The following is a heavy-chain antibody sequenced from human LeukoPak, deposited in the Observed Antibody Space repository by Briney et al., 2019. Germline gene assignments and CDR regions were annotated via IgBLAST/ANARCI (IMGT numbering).Heavy chain of an antibody. V-gene: IGHV3-74*01. CDR3: AKGHRFCSSGNCNSPVDY. D-gene: IGHD2-15*01. CDR2: INSDGSRT. Sequence: GGSLRLSCGASGFTFNSYWMHWVRQAPGKGLVWVSRINSDGSRTSYADSVKGRFTISRDNAKNTLDLQMNSLRAEDTAVYYCAKGHRFCSSGNCNSPVDYWGQGTLVTVAS. CDR1: GFTFNSYW. J-gene: IGHJ4*02.